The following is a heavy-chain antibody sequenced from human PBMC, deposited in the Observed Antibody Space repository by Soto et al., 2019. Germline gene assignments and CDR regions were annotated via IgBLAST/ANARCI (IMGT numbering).Heavy chain of an antibody. CDR3: ARPKNYADYLDH. Sequence: QVHLVQSGAEEKKPGASVKVSCKASGYTFISYSMHWVRQAPGQRLEWMGWIHGGNGDTKYSQNFQGRITITMDTSASTVYMEVSSLRSEDTAVYYCARPKNYADYLDHWGQGTLVTVSS. J-gene: IGHJ4*02. CDR1: GYTFISYS. D-gene: IGHD1-7*01. V-gene: IGHV1-3*05. CDR2: IHGGNGDT.